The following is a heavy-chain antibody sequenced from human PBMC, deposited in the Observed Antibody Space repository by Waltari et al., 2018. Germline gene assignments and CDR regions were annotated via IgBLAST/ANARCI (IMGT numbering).Heavy chain of an antibody. V-gene: IGHV4-34*01. CDR1: GGSFSGYY. J-gene: IGHJ4*02. Sequence: QVQLQQWGAGLLKPSETLSLTCAVYGGSFSGYYWSWIRQPPGKGLEWIGEINHSGSTNYNPSLKSRVTISVDTSKNQFSLKLSSVTAADTAVYYCARGPPICTNGVCYPRAFDYWGQGTLVTVSS. CDR2: INHSGST. CDR3: ARGPPICTNGVCYPRAFDY. D-gene: IGHD2-8*01.